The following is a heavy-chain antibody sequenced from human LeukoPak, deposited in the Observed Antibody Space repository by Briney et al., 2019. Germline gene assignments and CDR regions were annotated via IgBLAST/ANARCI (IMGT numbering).Heavy chain of an antibody. J-gene: IGHJ4*02. CDR1: GFTFSSYA. V-gene: IGHV3-30-3*01. Sequence: GRSLRLSCAASGFTFSSYAMHWVRQAPGKGLEWVAVISYDGSIKYYADSVKGRFTISRDNSKNTLYLQMNSLRAEDTAVYYCARDSFQSLDYWGQGTLVTVSS. CDR2: ISYDGSIK. CDR3: ARDSFQSLDY.